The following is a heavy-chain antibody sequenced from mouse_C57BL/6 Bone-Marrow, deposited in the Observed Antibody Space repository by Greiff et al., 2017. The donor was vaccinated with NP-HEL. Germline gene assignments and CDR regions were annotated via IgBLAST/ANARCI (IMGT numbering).Heavy chain of an antibody. CDR2: IDPSDSET. Sequence: QVQLQQPGAELVRPGSSVKLSCKASGYTFTSHWMHWVKQRPIQGLEWIGNIDPSDSETHYNQKFKDKATLTVDKSSSTAYMQLSSLTSEDSAVYYCSRRGYDYYFDCWGQGTTLTVSS. J-gene: IGHJ2*01. CDR1: GYTFTSHW. V-gene: IGHV1-52*01. CDR3: SRRGYDYYFDC. D-gene: IGHD2-4*01.